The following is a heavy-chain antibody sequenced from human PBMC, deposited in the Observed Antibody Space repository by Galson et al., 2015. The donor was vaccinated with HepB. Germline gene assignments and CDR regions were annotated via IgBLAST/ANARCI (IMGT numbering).Heavy chain of an antibody. J-gene: IGHJ4*02. V-gene: IGHV4-34*01. CDR2: INHSGST. Sequence: ETLSLTCAVYGGSFSGYYWSWIRQPPGKGLEWIGEINHSGSTNYNPSLKSRVTISVDTSKNQFPLKLSSVTAADTAVYYCARDRPEGNWSKVGATQEQFDYWGQGTLVTVSS. CDR1: GGSFSGYY. D-gene: IGHD4-23*01. CDR3: ARDRPEGNWSKVGATQEQFDY.